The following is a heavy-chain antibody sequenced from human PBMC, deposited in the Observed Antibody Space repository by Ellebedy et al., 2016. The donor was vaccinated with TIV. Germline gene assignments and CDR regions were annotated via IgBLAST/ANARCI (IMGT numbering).Heavy chain of an antibody. V-gene: IGHV3-66*01. CDR1: GFTVSRNY. J-gene: IGHJ3*01. CDR2: IYTGGDT. D-gene: IGHD2-2*01. Sequence: GGSLRLSXAASGFTVSRNYMTWVRQAPGKGLEWVSVIYTGGDTYYADSVKGRFTISRDNAKNTLHLQMHSLTVDDTAVYYCARDPTRDFSADDSFDLWGQGTTVIVSS. CDR3: ARDPTRDFSADDSFDL.